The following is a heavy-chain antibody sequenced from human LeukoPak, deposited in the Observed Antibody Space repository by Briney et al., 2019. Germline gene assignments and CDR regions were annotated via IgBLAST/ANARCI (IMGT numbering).Heavy chain of an antibody. V-gene: IGHV3-53*01. J-gene: IGHJ4*02. D-gene: IGHD6-13*01. CDR3: ARNSYSSSWYFDY. CDR2: IYSGGST. CDR1: GFTVSNNY. Sequence: GGSLRLSCAASGFTVSNNYMSWVRQAPGKGLEWVSVIYSGGSTYYADSVKGRFTISRDNSKNTLYLQMNSLRAEDTAVYYCARNSYSSSWYFDYWGQGTLVIVSS.